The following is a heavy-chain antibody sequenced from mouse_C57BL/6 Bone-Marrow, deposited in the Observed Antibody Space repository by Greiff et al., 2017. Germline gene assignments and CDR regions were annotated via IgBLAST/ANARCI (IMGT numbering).Heavy chain of an antibody. CDR2: IDPETGGT. V-gene: IGHV1-15*01. D-gene: IGHD1-1*01. Sequence: QVQLQQSGAELVRPGASVTLSCKASGYTFTDYEMHWVKQTPVHGLEWIGAIDPETGGTAYNQKFKGKAILTADKSSSTAYMELRSLTSEDSAVYYGTRSITTPVRSMDYWGQGTSVTVSS. CDR1: GYTFTDYE. CDR3: TRSITTPVRSMDY. J-gene: IGHJ4*01.